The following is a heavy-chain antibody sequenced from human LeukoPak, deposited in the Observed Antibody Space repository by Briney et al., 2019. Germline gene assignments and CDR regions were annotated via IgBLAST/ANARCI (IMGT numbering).Heavy chain of an antibody. J-gene: IGHJ4*02. CDR2: IFYSGST. CDR3: ARRVVAATDGND. Sequence: SETLSLTCAVSGGSISSGGYYWSWIRQHPGEGLEWIGYIFYSGSTYYNPSLKSRVTISVDTSKNQFSLKLSSVTAADTAVYYCARRVVAATDGNDWGQGTLVTVSS. V-gene: IGHV4-31*11. CDR1: GGSISSGGYY. D-gene: IGHD2-15*01.